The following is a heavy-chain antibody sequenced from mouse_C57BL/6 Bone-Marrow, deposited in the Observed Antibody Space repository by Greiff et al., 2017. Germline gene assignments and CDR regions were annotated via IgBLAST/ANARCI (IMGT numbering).Heavy chain of an antibody. CDR3: ARYYYGSSDWFAY. D-gene: IGHD1-1*01. V-gene: IGHV1-81*01. Sequence: VKLMESGAELARPGASVKLSCKASGYTFTSYGISWVKQRTGQGLEWIGEIYPRSGNTYYNEKFKGKATLTADKSSSTAYMELRSLTSEDSAVYFCARYYYGSSDWFAYWGQGTLVTVSA. CDR1: GYTFTSYG. J-gene: IGHJ3*01. CDR2: IYPRSGNT.